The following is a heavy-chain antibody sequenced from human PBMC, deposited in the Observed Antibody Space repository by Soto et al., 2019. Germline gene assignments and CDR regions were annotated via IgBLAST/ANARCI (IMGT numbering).Heavy chain of an antibody. V-gene: IGHV4-31*03. J-gene: IGHJ4*02. CDR1: GGSISSGGYY. Sequence: SETLSLTCTVSGGSISSGGYYWSWIRQHPGKGLEWVGYIYYSGSTYYNPSLKSRVTISVDTSKNQFSLKLSSVTAADTAVYYCAREGSYCSSTSCYTTYFDCWGQGTLVTVAS. D-gene: IGHD2-2*02. CDR3: AREGSYCSSTSCYTTYFDC. CDR2: IYYSGST.